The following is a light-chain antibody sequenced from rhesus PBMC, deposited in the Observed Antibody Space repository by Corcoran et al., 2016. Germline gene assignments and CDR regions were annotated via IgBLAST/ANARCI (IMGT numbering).Light chain of an antibody. Sequence: DIEMTQSPSSLSASVGDTVTITCRASQAINNYLAWYQQKSGKAPRPLIYYASNLESGVPSRVSGSGSGTDFALTISSLQPEDFATYYCQQFNDYPYSFGQGTKVEIK. J-gene: IGKJ2*01. CDR1: QAINNY. V-gene: IGKV1S14*01. CDR2: YAS. CDR3: QQFNDYPYS.